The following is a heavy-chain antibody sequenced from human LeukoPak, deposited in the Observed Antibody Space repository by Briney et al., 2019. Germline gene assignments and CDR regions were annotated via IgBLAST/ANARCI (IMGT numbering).Heavy chain of an antibody. D-gene: IGHD3-10*01. V-gene: IGHV3-30*02. J-gene: IGHJ4*02. CDR2: VRHDGSNE. Sequence: PGGSLRLSCAASGFVLSDYGMHWVRQAPGKGLEWVAFVRHDGSNEYYADSVKGRFTISRDNSKNTVYLQMNSLRAEDTAMYYCATLDYYGSGTYYNAGYWGQGTLVTVSS. CDR3: ATLDYYGSGTYYNAGY. CDR1: GFVLSDYG.